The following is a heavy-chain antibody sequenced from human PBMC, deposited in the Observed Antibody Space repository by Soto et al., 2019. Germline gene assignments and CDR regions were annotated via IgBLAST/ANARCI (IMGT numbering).Heavy chain of an antibody. CDR3: ARVGSSGWSPDY. D-gene: IGHD6-19*01. V-gene: IGHV4-59*11. CDR2: IFYSGGT. CDR1: GGSISGHY. J-gene: IGHJ4*02. Sequence: QVQLQESGPGLVKPSETLTLTCTVSGGSISGHYWTWIRQPPGKGLEWIGYIFYSGGTNYNPSLKSRVTISVDTSKNQFSLKLSSVTAADTAVYYCARVGSSGWSPDYWGPGTLVTVSS.